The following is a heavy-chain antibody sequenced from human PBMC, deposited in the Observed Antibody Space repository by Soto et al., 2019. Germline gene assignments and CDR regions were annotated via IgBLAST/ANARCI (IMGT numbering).Heavy chain of an antibody. V-gene: IGHV3-23*01. CDR3: ANPIPKTGTTFGF. Sequence: QLLESGGGFVQPGGSLRLSFVASGFTFSNFAMAWVRQAPGEGLEWVSAISGSGDDTFYADSMKGRFTISRDNSNDTLYLQINSLRAEDTAVYYCANPIPKTGTTFGFWGQGTLVTVSS. CDR1: GFTFSNFA. J-gene: IGHJ4*02. D-gene: IGHD1-1*01. CDR2: ISGSGDDT.